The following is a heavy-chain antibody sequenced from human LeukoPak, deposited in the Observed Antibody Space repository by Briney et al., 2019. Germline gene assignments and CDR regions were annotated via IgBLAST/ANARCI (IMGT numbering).Heavy chain of an antibody. D-gene: IGHD3-10*01. CDR2: INHSGST. CDR1: GGSFSGYY. CDR3: ARHRVRGYGSGSFY. Sequence: SETLSFTCAVYGGSFSGYYWIWIRQPPGKGLEWIGEINHSGSTNYNPSLKSRVTISLDTSKNQFSLNLSSVTAADTAVYYCARHRVRGYGSGSFYWGQGTLVTVSS. J-gene: IGHJ4*02. V-gene: IGHV4-34*01.